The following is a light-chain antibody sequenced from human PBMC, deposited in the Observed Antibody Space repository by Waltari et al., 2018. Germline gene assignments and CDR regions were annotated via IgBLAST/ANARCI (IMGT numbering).Light chain of an antibody. CDR3: AAWDTSLDGYV. V-gene: IGLV1-51*01. CDR1: TSNIGNNY. J-gene: IGLJ1*01. CDR2: DND. Sequence: QFVLTQPPSVSAAPGQKVTISCPGSTSNIGNNYISWYQQLPGTAPTLLIYDNDNRPSGIPDRFSGSKSGTSATLRITGLQTGDEADYYCAAWDTSLDGYVFGTGTKVTVL.